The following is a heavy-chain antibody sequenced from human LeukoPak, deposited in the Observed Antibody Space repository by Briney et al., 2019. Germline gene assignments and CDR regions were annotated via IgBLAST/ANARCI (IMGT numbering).Heavy chain of an antibody. CDR2: ISYDGSNK. Sequence: PGGSLRLSCAASGFTFSSYGMRWVRQAPGKGLEWVAVISYDGSNKYYADSVKGRFTISRDNSKNTLYLQMNSLRAEDTAVYYCARRRGYSSGWHYFDYWGQGTLVTVHS. V-gene: IGHV3-30*03. CDR1: GFTFSSYG. CDR3: ARRRGYSSGWHYFDY. D-gene: IGHD6-19*01. J-gene: IGHJ4*02.